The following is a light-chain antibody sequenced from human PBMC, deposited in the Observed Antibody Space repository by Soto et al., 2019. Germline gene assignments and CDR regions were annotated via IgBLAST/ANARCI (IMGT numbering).Light chain of an antibody. CDR1: SGHSDYA. Sequence: QLVLTQSPSASASQGASVKLTCTLSSGHSDYAIAWHQQQPEKGPRYLMKLNSDGSHSKGDGIPDRFSGSSSGAERYLTISSLQSEDEADYHCQTWGAGMVFGGGTKVTVL. V-gene: IGLV4-69*01. J-gene: IGLJ3*02. CDR3: QTWGAGMV. CDR2: LNSDGSH.